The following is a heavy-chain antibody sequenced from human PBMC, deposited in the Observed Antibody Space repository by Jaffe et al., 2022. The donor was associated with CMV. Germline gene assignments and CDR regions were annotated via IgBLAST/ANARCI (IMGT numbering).Heavy chain of an antibody. D-gene: IGHD2-2*01. CDR3: ARAFEVPAASLGDYYYYYMDV. CDR1: GYTFTGYY. J-gene: IGHJ6*03. Sequence: QVQLVQSGAEVKKPGASVKVSCKASGYTFTGYYMHWVRQAPGQGLEWMGWINPNSGGTNYAQKFQGWVTMTRDTSISTAYMELSRLRSDDTAVYYCARAFEVPAASLGDYYYYYMDVWGKGTTVTVSS. V-gene: IGHV1-2*04. CDR2: INPNSGGT.